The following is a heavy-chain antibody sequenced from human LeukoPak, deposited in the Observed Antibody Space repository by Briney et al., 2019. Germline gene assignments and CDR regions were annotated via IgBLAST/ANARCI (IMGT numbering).Heavy chain of an antibody. J-gene: IGHJ4*02. CDR3: AKHPSKYCSSTSCYFYY. CDR2: ISGSGGST. Sequence: GSLRLSCAASGFTFSSYAMSWVRQAPGKGLEWVSAISGSGGSTYYADSVKGRFTISRDNSKTTLYLQMNSLRAEDTAAYSCAKHPSKYCSSTSCYFYYWGQGTLVTVSS. V-gene: IGHV3-23*01. CDR1: GFTFSSYA. D-gene: IGHD2-2*01.